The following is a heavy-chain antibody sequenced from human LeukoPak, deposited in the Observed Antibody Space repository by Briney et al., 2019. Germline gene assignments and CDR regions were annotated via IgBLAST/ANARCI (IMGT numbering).Heavy chain of an antibody. Sequence: PSETLSLTCTVSGGSISSGDYYWSWIRQPPGTGLEWIGYIYYSGSTYYNPSLKSRVTISVDTSKNQFSLKLSFVTAADTAVYYCARYDFWSGPNDAFDIWGQGTMVTVSS. CDR2: IYYSGST. CDR3: ARYDFWSGPNDAFDI. J-gene: IGHJ3*02. D-gene: IGHD3-3*01. CDR1: GGSISSGDYY. V-gene: IGHV4-30-4*08.